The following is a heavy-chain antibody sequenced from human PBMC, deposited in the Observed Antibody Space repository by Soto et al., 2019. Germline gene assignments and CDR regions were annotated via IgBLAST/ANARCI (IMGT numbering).Heavy chain of an antibody. V-gene: IGHV4-59*08. CDR3: ARRYGYSFDY. CDR1: GGSISSYY. CDR2: IYYSGTT. D-gene: IGHD5-18*01. J-gene: IGHJ4*02. Sequence: SETLSLTCTVAGGSISSYYWSWIRQPPGKGLEWIGYIYYSGTTNYNPSLKSRVTISVDTSKNQLSLKLSSVTAADTAVYYCARRYGYSFDYWGQGTLVTVSS.